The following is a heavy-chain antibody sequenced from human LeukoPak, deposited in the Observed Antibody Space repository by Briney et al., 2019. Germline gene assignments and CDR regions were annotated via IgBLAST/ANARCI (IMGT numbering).Heavy chain of an antibody. Sequence: ASVKVSCKASGGTFSSYAISWVRQAPGQGLEWMGRIIPILGIANYAQKFQGRVTITADKSTSTAYMELRSLRSDDTAVYYCARGPGWQQLVPVDYWGQGTLVTVSS. CDR3: ARGPGWQQLVPVDY. CDR2: IIPILGIA. CDR1: GGTFSSYA. J-gene: IGHJ4*02. V-gene: IGHV1-69*04. D-gene: IGHD6-13*01.